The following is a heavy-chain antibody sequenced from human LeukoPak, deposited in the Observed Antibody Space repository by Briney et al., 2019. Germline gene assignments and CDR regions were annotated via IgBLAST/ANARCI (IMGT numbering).Heavy chain of an antibody. D-gene: IGHD5-18*01. CDR3: ARVFDSGYSYAGFDY. Sequence: GSLRLSCAASGFTFSSYAMSWIRQPPGKGLEWIGYIYYSGSTNYNPSLKSRVTISVDTSKNQFSLKLSSVTAADTAVYYCARVFDSGYSYAGFDYWGQGTLVTVSS. CDR1: GFTFSSYA. J-gene: IGHJ4*02. V-gene: IGHV4-59*01. CDR2: IYYSGST.